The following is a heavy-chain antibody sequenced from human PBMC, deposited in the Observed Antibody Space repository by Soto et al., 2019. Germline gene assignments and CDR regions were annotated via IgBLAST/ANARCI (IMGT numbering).Heavy chain of an antibody. CDR2: IIPIFGTA. CDR1: GGTFSSYA. V-gene: IGHV1-69*12. D-gene: IGHD3-22*01. CDR3: ARGVTMIVATGWFDL. J-gene: IGHJ2*01. Sequence: QVQLVQSGAEVKKPGSSVKVSCKASGGTFSSYAISWVRQAPGQGLEWMGGIIPIFGTANYAQKFQGRVTITADESTSTAYMELSSLRSDDTAVYYCARGVTMIVATGWFDLWGRGTLVTVSS.